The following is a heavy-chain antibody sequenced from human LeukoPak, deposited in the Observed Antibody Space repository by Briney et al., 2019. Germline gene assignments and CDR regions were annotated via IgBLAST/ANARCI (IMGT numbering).Heavy chain of an antibody. CDR1: GYSFTSYW. CDR2: IYPGDSET. CDR3: AREAYGSGSPLDY. D-gene: IGHD3-10*01. J-gene: IGHJ4*02. V-gene: IGHV5-51*01. Sequence: GESLKISCKGSGYSFTSYWIGWVRQKPGKGLEWMGIIYPGDSETRYSPSFQGQVTISADKSISTAYLQWSSLKASDTAMYYCAREAYGSGSPLDYWGQGTLVTVSS.